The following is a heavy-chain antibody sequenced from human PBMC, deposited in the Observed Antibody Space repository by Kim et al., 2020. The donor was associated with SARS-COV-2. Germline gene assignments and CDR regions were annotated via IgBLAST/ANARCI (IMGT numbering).Heavy chain of an antibody. CDR1: GYTFSKYN. Sequence: ASVKVSCKASGYTFSKYNINWVRQASGQGLEWMGWMNPNSGDTGSAQKFQGRVSMTSDTSTGAAYMELNSLLLDDTAVYYCARYWYPSLDCWGQGPLV. CDR2: MNPNSGDT. D-gene: IGHD6-13*01. J-gene: IGHJ4*02. V-gene: IGHV1-8*01. CDR3: ARYWYPSLDC.